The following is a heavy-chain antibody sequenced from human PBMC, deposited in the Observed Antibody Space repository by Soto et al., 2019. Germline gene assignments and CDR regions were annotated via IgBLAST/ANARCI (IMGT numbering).Heavy chain of an antibody. CDR1: GFTFSDYY. V-gene: IGHV3-11*01. CDR3: ARDYECGGDCYYRAFDI. CDR2: ISSSGSTI. Sequence: GGSLRLSCAASGFTFSDYYMSWIRQAPGKGLEWVSYISSSGSTIYYADSVKGRFTISRDNAKNSLYLQMNSLRAEDTAVYYCARDYECGGDCYYRAFDIWGQGTMVTVSS. D-gene: IGHD2-21*01. J-gene: IGHJ3*02.